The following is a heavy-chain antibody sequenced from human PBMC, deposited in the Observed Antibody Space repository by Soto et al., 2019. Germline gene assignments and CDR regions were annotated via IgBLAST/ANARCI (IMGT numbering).Heavy chain of an antibody. J-gene: IGHJ4*02. Sequence: QVQLVQSGAEEKKPGASVKVSCKASGYTFTSYGMHWVRQAPGQRLEWMGWINAGNGNTKYSQKVQGRVTITRDTSASTAYMELSRLRSEYTAVYYCARGLGGARTYFDYWGQGTLVTVSS. CDR3: ARGLGGARTYFDY. V-gene: IGHV1-3*05. D-gene: IGHD4-17*01. CDR1: GYTFTSYG. CDR2: INAGNGNT.